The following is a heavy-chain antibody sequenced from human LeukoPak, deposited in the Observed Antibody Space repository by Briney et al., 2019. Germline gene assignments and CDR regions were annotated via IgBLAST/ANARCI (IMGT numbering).Heavy chain of an antibody. V-gene: IGHV4-30-2*01. CDR1: GGSISSGGYS. Sequence: SETLSLTCAVCGGSISSGGYSWSWIRQPPGKCLEWIGYIYHSGSTYYNPSLKSRVTISVDRSKNQFSLKLSSVTAADTAVYYSARGPVVPAATGRFDPWGQGTLVTVSS. CDR3: ARGPVVPAATGRFDP. J-gene: IGHJ5*02. D-gene: IGHD2-2*01. CDR2: IYHSGST.